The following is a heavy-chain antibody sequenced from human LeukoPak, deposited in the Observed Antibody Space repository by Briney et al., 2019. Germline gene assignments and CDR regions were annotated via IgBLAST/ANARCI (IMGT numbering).Heavy chain of an antibody. D-gene: IGHD6-19*01. CDR1: GFTFSSYS. CDR3: AIRTLSGWLDY. CDR2: ISSSSSTI. V-gene: IGHV3-48*01. Sequence: GGSLRLSCAASGFTFSSYSMNWVRQAPGKGLDGVSYISSSSSTIYYADSVKGRFTISRDNAKNSLYLQMNSLRAEDTAVYYCAIRTLSGWLDYWGQGTLVTVSS. J-gene: IGHJ4*02.